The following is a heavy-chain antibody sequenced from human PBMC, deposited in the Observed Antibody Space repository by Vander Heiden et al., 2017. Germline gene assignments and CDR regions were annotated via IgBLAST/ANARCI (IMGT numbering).Heavy chain of an antibody. CDR2: IYSIGST. D-gene: IGHD5-12*01. CDR1: SGSISSCDFH. V-gene: IGHV4-31*03. J-gene: IGHJ4*02. CDR3: ARVEMATIDCDY. Sequence: QVQLQESGPTLVKPSQTLSLTCSVSSGSISSCDFHWSWIRQHPGKGLEWIGYIYSIGSTYYNPSLKSRITISLDTSKNQFSLRLSSVTAADTAVYYCARVEMATIDCDYWGQGTLGTVSS.